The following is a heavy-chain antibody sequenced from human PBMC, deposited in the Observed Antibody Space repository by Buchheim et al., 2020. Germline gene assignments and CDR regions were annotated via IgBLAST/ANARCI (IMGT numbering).Heavy chain of an antibody. Sequence: QVRLQESGPGLVKPSQTLSLTCTVSGVSIASGGWFWSWIRQPAGKGLEWIGRIYADGTAYYDPSLKSRVTLSVDTSTNRFSLKVNSVTAADTAVYYCARDAYGDYGVDYWGQGSL. CDR1: GVSIASGGWF. J-gene: IGHJ4*02. V-gene: IGHV4-61*02. D-gene: IGHD4-17*01. CDR3: ARDAYGDYGVDY. CDR2: IYADGTA.